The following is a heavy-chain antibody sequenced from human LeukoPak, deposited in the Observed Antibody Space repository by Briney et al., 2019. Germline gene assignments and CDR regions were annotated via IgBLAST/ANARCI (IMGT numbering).Heavy chain of an antibody. D-gene: IGHD3-10*01. CDR2: IYSDGST. CDR3: ARDWGDAGGAFDT. CDR1: GFTVSSNY. V-gene: IGHV3-53*01. Sequence: GGSLRLSCAASGFTVSSNYMSWVRQAPGKGLEWAPVIYSDGSTYYADSVKGRFTISRDNSKNTLYLQMNSLRAEDTAVYYCARDWGDAGGAFDTWGQGTMVTVSS. J-gene: IGHJ3*02.